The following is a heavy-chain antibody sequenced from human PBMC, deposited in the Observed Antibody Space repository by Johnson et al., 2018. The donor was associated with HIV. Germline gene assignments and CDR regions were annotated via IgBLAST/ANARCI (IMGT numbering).Heavy chain of an antibody. J-gene: IGHJ3*02. Sequence: QVQLVESGGGVVQPGRSLRLSCAASGFTFSSYAMHWVRQAPGKGLEWVAVISYDGSNKYYADSVKGRFTISRDNSKNSLYLQMNSLRAEDTAVYYCAREWGLGYYYGSGILDAFDIWGQGTMVTVSS. D-gene: IGHD3-10*01. V-gene: IGHV3-30-3*01. CDR1: GFTFSSYA. CDR2: ISYDGSNK. CDR3: AREWGLGYYYGSGILDAFDI.